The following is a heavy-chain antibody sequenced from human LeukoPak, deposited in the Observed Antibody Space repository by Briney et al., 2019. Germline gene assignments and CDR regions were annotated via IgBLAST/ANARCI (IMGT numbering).Heavy chain of an antibody. CDR3: ARRLHDYVFWSGLGWFDP. J-gene: IGHJ5*02. Sequence: PSETLSLTCTVSGGSISSSSYYWGWIRQPPGKGLEWIGSIDYSGSTSYNPSLKSRVTISVDTSKSQFSLKLSSVTAADTAVYYCARRLHDYVFWSGLGWFDPWGQGTLVTVSS. CDR1: GGSISSSSYY. V-gene: IGHV4-39*01. CDR2: IDYSGST. D-gene: IGHD3-3*01.